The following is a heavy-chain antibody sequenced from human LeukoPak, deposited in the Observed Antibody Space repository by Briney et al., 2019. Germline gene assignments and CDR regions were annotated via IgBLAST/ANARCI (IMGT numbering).Heavy chain of an antibody. D-gene: IGHD6-19*01. J-gene: IGHJ4*02. V-gene: IGHV3-66*01. CDR2: IYSGGST. CDR1: GFTVSSNY. Sequence: GGSLRLSCAASGFTVSSNYMSWVRQAPGKGLEWVSVIYSGGSTYSADSVKDRFTISRDNSKNTLFLQMNSLRAEDTAVYYCARDRSIAVTGTIDYWGQGTLVTVSS. CDR3: ARDRSIAVTGTIDY.